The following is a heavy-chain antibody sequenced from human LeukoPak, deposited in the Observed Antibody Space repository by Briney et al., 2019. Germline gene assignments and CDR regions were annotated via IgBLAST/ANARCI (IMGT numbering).Heavy chain of an antibody. V-gene: IGHV1-24*01. D-gene: IGHD3-3*01. CDR1: GYTFTSYG. CDR2: FDPEDGET. CDR3: ATVQITYYDFWSGYQFDY. Sequence: ASVTVSCKASGYTFTSYGISWVRQAPGKGLEWMGGFDPEDGETIYAQKFQGRVTMTEDTSTDTAYMELSSLRSEDTAVYYCATVQITYYDFWSGYQFDYWGQGTLVTVSS. J-gene: IGHJ4*02.